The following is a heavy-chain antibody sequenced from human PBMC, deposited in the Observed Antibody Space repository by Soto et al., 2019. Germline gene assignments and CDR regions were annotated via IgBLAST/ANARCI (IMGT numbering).Heavy chain of an antibody. CDR1: GFSFSSYT. D-gene: IGHD3-9*01. J-gene: IGHJ5*02. V-gene: IGHV3-30*04. CDR3: VGAAMWTGKGFEA. Sequence: QVQLVESGGGVVQPGRSLRLSCAASGFSFSSYTMHWVRQTPGRGLQWVAVTSYDGTNKYYADSVSGRFTISRDNSNSTLYLQMNNLRADDTAVYYCVGAAMWTGKGFEAWGQGTLLTVSS. CDR2: TSYDGTNK.